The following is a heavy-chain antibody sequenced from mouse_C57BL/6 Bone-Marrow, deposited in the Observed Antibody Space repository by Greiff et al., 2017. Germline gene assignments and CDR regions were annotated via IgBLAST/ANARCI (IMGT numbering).Heavy chain of an antibody. CDR1: GYSFTSYY. J-gene: IGHJ2*01. CDR2: IYPGSGNT. CDR3: AKIYDGYYDY. V-gene: IGHV1-66*01. D-gene: IGHD2-3*01. Sequence: QVQLQQSGPELVKPGASVKISCKASGYSFTSYYIHWVKQRPGQGLEWIGWIYPGSGNTKYNEKFKGKATLPADTSSSTAYMQLSSLTSEDSAVYYCAKIYDGYYDYWGQGTTLTVSS.